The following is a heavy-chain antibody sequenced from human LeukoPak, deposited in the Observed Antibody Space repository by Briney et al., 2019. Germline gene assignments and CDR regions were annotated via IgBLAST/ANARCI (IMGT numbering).Heavy chain of an antibody. CDR2: ISASGGST. CDR1: GFTFTSYA. D-gene: IGHD6-13*01. Sequence: PGGSLTLSCAASGFTFTSYAMSWVRQAPGKGLEWVSGISASGGSTYYADSVKGRFTFSRDNSKNTLYLQMNSLRAEGTAVYFCAKRTAAVGPYFDFWGQGTLVTVSS. V-gene: IGHV3-23*01. J-gene: IGHJ4*02. CDR3: AKRTAAVGPYFDF.